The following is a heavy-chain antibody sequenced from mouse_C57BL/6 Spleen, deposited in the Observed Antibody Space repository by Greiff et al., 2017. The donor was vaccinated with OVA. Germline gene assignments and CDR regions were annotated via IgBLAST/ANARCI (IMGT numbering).Heavy chain of an antibody. CDR2: IYPRSGNT. D-gene: IGHD2-4*01. V-gene: IGHV1-81*01. J-gene: IGHJ1*03. CDR1: GYTFTSYG. Sequence: QVQLQQSGAELARPGASVKLSCKASGYTFTSYGISWVKQRTGQGLEWIGEIYPRSGNTYYNEKFKGKATLTADKSSSTAYMELRSLTSEDSAVYFCARHYDYDGVYWYFDVWGTGTTVTVSS. CDR3: ARHYDYDGVYWYFDV.